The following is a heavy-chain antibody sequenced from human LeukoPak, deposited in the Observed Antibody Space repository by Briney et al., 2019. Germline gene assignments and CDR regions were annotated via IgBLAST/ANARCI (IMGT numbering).Heavy chain of an antibody. D-gene: IGHD6-19*01. CDR1: AYTFTIRS. V-gene: IGHV1-18*01. J-gene: IGHJ4*02. Sequence: SVTLSFTCSAYTFTIRSIGWERHRPAQGNELKWLVSTNNGDRKYAQNFQGRVTMTTDASTSTAYMELRSLTSKDTAVYYCARDPSNSSGRYEHFDYWGKGTLVTAS. CDR3: ARDPSNSSGRYEHFDY. CDR2: VSTNNGDR.